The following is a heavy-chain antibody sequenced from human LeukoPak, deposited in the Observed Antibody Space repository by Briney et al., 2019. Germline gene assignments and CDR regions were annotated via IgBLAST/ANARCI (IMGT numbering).Heavy chain of an antibody. D-gene: IGHD2-15*01. CDR1: GGSISSYY. J-gene: IGHJ6*03. Sequence: ASETLSLTCTVCGGSISSYYWSWIRQPPGKGLEWIGYIYYSGSTNYNPSLKSRVTISVDTSKNQFSLKLSSVTAADTAVYYCARSSAYCSGGSCYLSPQYYYYMDVWGKGTTVTVSS. CDR3: ARSSAYCSGGSCYLSPQYYYYMDV. V-gene: IGHV4-59*01. CDR2: IYYSGST.